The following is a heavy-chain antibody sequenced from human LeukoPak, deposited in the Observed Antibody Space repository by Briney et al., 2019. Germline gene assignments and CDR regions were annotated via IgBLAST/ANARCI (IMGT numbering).Heavy chain of an antibody. CDR1: GFTFSSYG. J-gene: IGHJ6*02. Sequence: GGSLRLSCAASGFTFSSYGMHWVRHAPGKGLEWVAAISYDGSNTYYADSVKGRFTISRDKSKNTLYLQMNSLRAEDTAVYYCANPPMGGYYYYGMDVWGQGTTVTVSS. CDR2: ISYDGSNT. D-gene: IGHD3-10*01. V-gene: IGHV3-30*18. CDR3: ANPPMGGYYYYGMDV.